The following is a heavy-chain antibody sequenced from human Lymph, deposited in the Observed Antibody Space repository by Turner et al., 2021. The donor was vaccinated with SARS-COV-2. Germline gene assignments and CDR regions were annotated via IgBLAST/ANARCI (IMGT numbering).Heavy chain of an antibody. CDR2: MDPNSGNT. J-gene: IGHJ5*02. D-gene: IGHD3-9*01. Sequence: QVQLVQSGAEVKKPGASVKVSCMASGYTFTRYDINWVRQATGQGLEWMGWMDPNSGNTGYAQKFQGRVTMTRNTPISTAYMELSSLRSEDTAVYYCARAAQLTVWFDPWGQGTLVTVSS. CDR1: GYTFTRYD. CDR3: ARAAQLTVWFDP. V-gene: IGHV1-8*01.